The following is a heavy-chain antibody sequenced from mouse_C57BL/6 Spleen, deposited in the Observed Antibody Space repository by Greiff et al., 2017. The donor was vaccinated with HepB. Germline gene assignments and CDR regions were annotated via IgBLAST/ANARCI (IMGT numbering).Heavy chain of an antibody. J-gene: IGHJ4*01. CDR3: TVVAGGY. V-gene: IGHV1-15*01. D-gene: IGHD1-1*01. CDR1: GYTFTDYE. Sequence: QVHVKQSGAELVRPGASVTLSCKASGYTFTDYEMHWVKQTPVHGLEWIGAIDPETGGTAYNQKFKGKAILTADKSSSTAYMELRSLTSEDSAVYYCTVVAGGYWGQGTSVTVSS. CDR2: IDPETGGT.